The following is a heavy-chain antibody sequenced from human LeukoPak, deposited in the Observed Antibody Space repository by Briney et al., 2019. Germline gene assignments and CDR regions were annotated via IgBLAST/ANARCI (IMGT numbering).Heavy chain of an antibody. CDR1: SDSISGYY. J-gene: IGHJ5*02. CDR3: AGGGRPYTLLNCFDP. CDR2: IYNSGST. V-gene: IGHV4-59*01. D-gene: IGHD2-2*02. Sequence: PSETLSPTCTVSSDSISGYYWSWIRQPPGKGLEWIGYIYNSGSTKYNPSLKSRVTTSLDTSKNQFSLKLSSVTAADTAVYYRAGGGRPYTLLNCFDPWGQGTLVTVSS.